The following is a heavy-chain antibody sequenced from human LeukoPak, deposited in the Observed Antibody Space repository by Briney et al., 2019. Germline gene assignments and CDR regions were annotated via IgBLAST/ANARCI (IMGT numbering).Heavy chain of an antibody. J-gene: IGHJ4*02. V-gene: IGHV3-30*04. D-gene: IGHD6-19*01. CDR1: GFTFSNYA. CDR3: ARAVAQFDY. CDR2: ISFDGRNT. Sequence: PGGSLRLSCAASGFTFSNYAMHWVRQAPGEGLDWVTAISFDGRNTHYANSVKGRFTISRDNSKNTLYLQMTTLRAEDTAVYYCARAVAQFDYWGQGTLVTVSS.